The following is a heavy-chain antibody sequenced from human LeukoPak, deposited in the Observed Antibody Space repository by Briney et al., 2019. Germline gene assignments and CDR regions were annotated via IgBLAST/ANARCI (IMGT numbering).Heavy chain of an antibody. D-gene: IGHD2-15*01. Sequence: SETPSLTCAVSGGSISSSNWWSWVRQPPGKGLEWIGEIYHSGSTNYNPSLKSRVTISVDKSKNQFSLKLSSVTAADTAVYYCARDPTYYYCSGGSCYYYYYGMDVWGQGTTVTVSS. J-gene: IGHJ6*02. CDR3: ARDPTYYYCSGGSCYYYYYGMDV. CDR1: GGSISSSNW. V-gene: IGHV4-4*02. CDR2: IYHSGST.